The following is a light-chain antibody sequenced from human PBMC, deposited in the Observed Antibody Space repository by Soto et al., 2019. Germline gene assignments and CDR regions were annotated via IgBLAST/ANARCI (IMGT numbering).Light chain of an antibody. V-gene: IGKV3D-11*02. CDR3: QQCSNWHPWT. Sequence: EILLTQSPATLSLSPGERATLSCRASQSVSSSYSAWYQQKPGQAPRLLIYVASDRATGIPARFSGSGCGTDFTVTISSLDPEDFAVYYCQQCSNWHPWTFGQGTKVDIK. CDR1: QSVSSSY. CDR2: VAS. J-gene: IGKJ1*01.